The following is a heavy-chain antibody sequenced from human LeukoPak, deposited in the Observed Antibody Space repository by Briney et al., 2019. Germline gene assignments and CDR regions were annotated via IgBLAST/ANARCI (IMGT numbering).Heavy chain of an antibody. V-gene: IGHV3-7*01. J-gene: IGHJ5*02. CDR3: ASRGTYQNWFDP. CDR1: GFTFSSYW. D-gene: IGHD1-26*01. CDR2: IEQDGSEK. Sequence: GGSLRLSCAASGFTFSSYWMSWVRQAPGKGLEWVATIEQDGSEKYYVDSVKGRFTISRDNAKNSLYLQMNSLRAEDTAVYYCASRGTYQNWFDPWGQGTLVTVSS.